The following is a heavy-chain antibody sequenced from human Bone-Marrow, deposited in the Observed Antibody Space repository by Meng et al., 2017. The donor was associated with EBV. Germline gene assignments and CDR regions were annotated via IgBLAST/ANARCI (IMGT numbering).Heavy chain of an antibody. CDR2: INPNSGNT. J-gene: IGHJ4*02. CDR3: ARMGY. V-gene: IGHV1-8*01. CDR1: GYTFSSYD. Sequence: QVQLVQSGAEVQKPGAAVKVSCRTSGYTFSSYDVNWVRQAPGQGPEWMGWINPNSGNTGFAQKIQGRVSMTWDTYTSTAYMELRNLRSEDTAVYYCARMGYWGQGTLVTVSS.